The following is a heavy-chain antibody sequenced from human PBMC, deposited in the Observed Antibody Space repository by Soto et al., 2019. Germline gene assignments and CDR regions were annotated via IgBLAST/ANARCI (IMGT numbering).Heavy chain of an antibody. D-gene: IGHD6-19*01. Sequence: QVQLQESGPGLVKPSETLSLTCTVSGGSISSYYWSWIRQPPGKGLEWIGYIYYSGSTNYNPSLKSRGTISVDTSKNHSSLKLSSVTAADTAVYYCARHVQWLVTFDYWGQGTLVTVSS. J-gene: IGHJ4*02. CDR3: ARHVQWLVTFDY. CDR1: GGSISSYY. V-gene: IGHV4-59*08. CDR2: IYYSGST.